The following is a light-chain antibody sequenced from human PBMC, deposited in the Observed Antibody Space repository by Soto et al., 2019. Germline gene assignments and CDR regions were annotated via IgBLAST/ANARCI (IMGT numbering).Light chain of an antibody. CDR2: AAS. CDR1: QPISSY. Sequence: DIQMTQSPSSLSASVGDRVTITCRASQPISSYLNWYQQRPGKAPKLLIYAASSLQSGVASRFSGSGSGTDFTLTISSLQPEDFATYYCQQSYSSPYTFGQGTKLEIK. CDR3: QQSYSSPYT. J-gene: IGKJ2*01. V-gene: IGKV1-39*01.